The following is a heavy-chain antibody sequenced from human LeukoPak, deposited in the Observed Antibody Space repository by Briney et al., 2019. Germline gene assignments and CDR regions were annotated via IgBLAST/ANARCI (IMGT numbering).Heavy chain of an antibody. CDR2: INPNSGGT. CDR3: ASDPGSYYYYYYGMDV. D-gene: IGHD1-26*01. CDR1: GYTFTGYY. V-gene: IGHV1-2*02. J-gene: IGHJ6*02. Sequence: GASVKVSCKASGYTFTGYYMHWVRQAPGQGLEWMGWINPNSGGTSYAQKFQGRVTMTRDTSISTAYMELSRLRSDDTAVYYCASDPGSYYYYYYGMDVWGQGTTVTVSS.